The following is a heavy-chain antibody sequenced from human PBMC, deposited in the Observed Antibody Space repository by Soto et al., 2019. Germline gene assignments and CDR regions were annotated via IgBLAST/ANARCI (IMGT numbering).Heavy chain of an antibody. CDR1: GFTFSSYD. V-gene: IGHV3-30*18. CDR2: ISYDGSNK. D-gene: IGHD6-13*01. CDR3: AKDGGTAAADSRVANFFDY. Sequence: QVQLVESGGGVVQPGRSLRLSCAASGFTFSSYDMHWVRQAPGKGLEWVAVISYDGSNKYYADSVKGRFTISRDNSKNTLYLQMNSLRAEDTAVYYCAKDGGTAAADSRVANFFDYWGQGTLVTVSS. J-gene: IGHJ4*02.